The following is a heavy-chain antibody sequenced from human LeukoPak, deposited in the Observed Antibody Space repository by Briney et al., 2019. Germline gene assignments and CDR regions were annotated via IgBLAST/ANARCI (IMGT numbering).Heavy chain of an antibody. V-gene: IGHV4-31*03. J-gene: IGHJ4*02. Sequence: SETLSLTCTVSGGSISSGGYYWSWIRQHPGKGLEWIGYIYYSGSTYYNPSLKSRVTISVDTSKNQFSLKLSSVTAADTAVYYCARADYYDSSGCPDDWGQGTLVTVSS. CDR2: IYYSGST. D-gene: IGHD3-22*01. CDR3: ARADYYDSSGCPDD. CDR1: GGSISSGGYY.